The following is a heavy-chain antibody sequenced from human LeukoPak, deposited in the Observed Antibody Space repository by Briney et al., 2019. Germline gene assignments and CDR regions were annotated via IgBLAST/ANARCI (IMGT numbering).Heavy chain of an antibody. V-gene: IGHV3-48*02. J-gene: IGHJ4*02. D-gene: IGHD3-10*01. CDR2: ISSSSSTI. Sequence: GSLRLSCAASGFTFSSYSMNWVRQAPGKGLEWVSYISSSSSTIYYADSVKGRFTISRDNAKNSLYLQMNSLRDEDTAVYYCARGPGRGSGSYYPEDYWGQGTLVTVSS. CDR3: ARGPGRGSGSYYPEDY. CDR1: GFTFSSYS.